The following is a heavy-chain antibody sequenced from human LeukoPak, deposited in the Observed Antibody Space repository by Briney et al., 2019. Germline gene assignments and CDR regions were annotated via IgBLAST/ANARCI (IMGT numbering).Heavy chain of an antibody. D-gene: IGHD5-24*01. V-gene: IGHV5-51*01. Sequence: GESLKISCKGSGYSFSSYWIGWVRQMPGKGLEWMGIIYPGDSDTRYSPSFQGQVTISADKSTSTAYLQWSSLKDSDSAMYYCARRRDGYLFFDYWGQGTLVIVSS. J-gene: IGHJ4*02. CDR2: IYPGDSDT. CDR1: GYSFSSYW. CDR3: ARRRDGYLFFDY.